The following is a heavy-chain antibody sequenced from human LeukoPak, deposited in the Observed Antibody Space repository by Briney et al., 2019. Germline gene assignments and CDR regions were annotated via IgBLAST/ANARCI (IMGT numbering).Heavy chain of an antibody. D-gene: IGHD4-23*01. V-gene: IGHV1-2*06. CDR1: GYTFTGYY. CDR3: ASFAGYGGNSLDF. CDR2: INPNSGDT. J-gene: IGHJ4*02. Sequence: ASVKVSCKASGYTFTGYYMHWVRRAPGQGLEWMGQINPNSGDTDYAQKFQGRVTMTRDTSISTAYMELSRLRSDDTAVYYCASFAGYGGNSLDFWGQGTLVTVSS.